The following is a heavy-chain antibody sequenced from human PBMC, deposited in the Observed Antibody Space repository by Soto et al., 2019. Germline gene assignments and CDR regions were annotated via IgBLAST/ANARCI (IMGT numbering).Heavy chain of an antibody. CDR3: ACNTGITSAGTFDI. CDR1: GCTFSSYA. D-gene: IGHD6-13*01. V-gene: IGHV1-69*02. CDR2: IIPILGMT. Sequence: QVQLVQSGAEVKKPGSSVTVSCRASGCTFSSYAISWVRQAPGQGLEWMGRIIPILGMTNYAQNFQGRVTIPSDKSTSTAQMELNSLRSEDTAVYYCACNTGITSAGTFDIWGQGTMVTVSS. J-gene: IGHJ3*02.